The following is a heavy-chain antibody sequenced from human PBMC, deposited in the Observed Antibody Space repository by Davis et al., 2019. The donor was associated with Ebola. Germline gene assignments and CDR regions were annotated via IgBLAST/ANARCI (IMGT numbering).Heavy chain of an antibody. Sequence: SETLSLTCTVSGGSISSYYWSWIRHPPGKGLEWIGYIYYSGSTNYNPSLKSRVTISVDTSKNQFSLKLSSVTAADTAVYYRAREPRRSSWYEGYYMDVWGKGTTVTVSS. CDR3: AREPRRSSWYEGYYMDV. CDR1: GGSISSYY. D-gene: IGHD6-13*01. J-gene: IGHJ6*03. V-gene: IGHV4-59*01. CDR2: IYYSGST.